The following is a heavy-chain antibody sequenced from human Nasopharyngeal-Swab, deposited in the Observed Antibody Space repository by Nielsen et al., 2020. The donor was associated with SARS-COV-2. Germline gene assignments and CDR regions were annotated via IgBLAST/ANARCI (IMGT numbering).Heavy chain of an antibody. CDR2: ISSSAYI. CDR3: ARDPAAAAPSHR. D-gene: IGHD6-13*01. V-gene: IGHV3-21*01. CDR1: GFTFNTYS. J-gene: IGHJ4*02. Sequence: GGSLRLSCAASGFTFNTYSMNWVRQAPGKGLEWVSSISSSAYIYYADSVKGRFTISRDNAKNSLYLQMNSLRAEDTAVYYCARDPAAAAPSHRWGQGTLVTVSS.